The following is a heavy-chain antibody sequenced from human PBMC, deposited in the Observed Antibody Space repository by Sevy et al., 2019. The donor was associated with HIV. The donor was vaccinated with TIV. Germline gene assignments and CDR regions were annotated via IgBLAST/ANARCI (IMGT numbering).Heavy chain of an antibody. D-gene: IGHD4-17*01. CDR3: AREDRRDDYCRFDF. Sequence: ASVKVSCKASGYTFTSYYMHWVRQAPGQGLEWMGIINPSDDSINYAQKFQGRVTMTRDTSTSTVYMELSSLRSEDTAVYFCAREDRRDDYCRFDFWGQGTLVTVSS. J-gene: IGHJ4*02. V-gene: IGHV1-46*03. CDR1: GYTFTSYY. CDR2: INPSDDSI.